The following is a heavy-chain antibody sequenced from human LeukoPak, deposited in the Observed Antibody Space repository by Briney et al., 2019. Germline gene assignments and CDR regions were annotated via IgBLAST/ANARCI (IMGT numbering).Heavy chain of an antibody. D-gene: IGHD2-2*01. J-gene: IGHJ4*02. CDR3: ARVGTSYCSTRYGCYPVWYFGN. Sequence: GASVKVSCKASGYTFNANYIHWVRQAPGQGLEWMGWINPNSGETNYSQKFQGRVIVTRDTSISTAYMELSRLTSDDTAVYYCARVGTSYCSTRYGCYPVWYFGNWGQGTLVTVSA. CDR2: INPNSGET. CDR1: GYTFNANY. V-gene: IGHV1-2*02.